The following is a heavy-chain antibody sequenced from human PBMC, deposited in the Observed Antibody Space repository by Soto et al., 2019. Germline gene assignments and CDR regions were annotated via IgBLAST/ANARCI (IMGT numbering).Heavy chain of an antibody. J-gene: IGHJ4*02. D-gene: IGHD3-22*01. CDR3: AKDISFDNYYDSSGYYDY. Sequence: EVQLLESGGGLVQPGGSLRLSCAASGFTFSSYAMSWVHQAAGKGLEWVSAISGSGGSTYYADSVKGRFTISRDNSKNTLYLQMNSLRAEDTAVYYCAKDISFDNYYDSSGYYDYWGQGTLVTVSS. CDR1: GFTFSSYA. CDR2: ISGSGGST. V-gene: IGHV3-23*01.